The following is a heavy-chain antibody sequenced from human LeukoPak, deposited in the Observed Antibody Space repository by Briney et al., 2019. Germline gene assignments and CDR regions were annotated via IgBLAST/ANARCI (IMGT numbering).Heavy chain of an antibody. CDR2: INPNSGGT. D-gene: IGHD3-10*01. V-gene: IGHV1-2*02. Sequence: GASVKVSCKASGYTFTGYYMHWVRQAPGQGLEWMVWINPNSGGTNYAQKFQGRVTMIRETSISTAYMELSRVRSDDTAVYYCARNGKFGGFDHWGQGTLVTDST. J-gene: IGHJ4*02. CDR3: ARNGKFGGFDH. CDR1: GYTFTGYY.